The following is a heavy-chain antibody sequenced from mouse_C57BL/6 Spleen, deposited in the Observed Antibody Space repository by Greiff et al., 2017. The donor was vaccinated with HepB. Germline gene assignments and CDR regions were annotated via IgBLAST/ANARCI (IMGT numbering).Heavy chain of an antibody. J-gene: IGHJ4*01. CDR1: GYTFTDYY. CDR3: ERGELIYDGYYEGAMDY. D-gene: IGHD2-3*01. Sequence: EVQLQQSGPELVKPGASVKISCKASGYTFTDYYMNWVKQSHGKSLEWIGDINPNNGGTSYNQKFKGKATLTVDKSSSTAYMELRSLTSEDSAVYYCERGELIYDGYYEGAMDYWGQGTSVTISS. CDR2: INPNNGGT. V-gene: IGHV1-26*01.